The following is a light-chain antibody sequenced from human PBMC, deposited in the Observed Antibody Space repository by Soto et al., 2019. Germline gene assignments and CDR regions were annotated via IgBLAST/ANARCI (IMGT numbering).Light chain of an antibody. Sequence: EIVLTQSPGTLCLSPGERATLSCRASQSVNSNYLAWYQQKPGQAPRLLMYDASSRATAIPDRFSGSGSGTAFTLTINRLEPEDFAVYYCQQYGNSRTFGQGTKVEIK. J-gene: IGKJ1*01. CDR1: QSVNSNY. V-gene: IGKV3-20*01. CDR3: QQYGNSRT. CDR2: DAS.